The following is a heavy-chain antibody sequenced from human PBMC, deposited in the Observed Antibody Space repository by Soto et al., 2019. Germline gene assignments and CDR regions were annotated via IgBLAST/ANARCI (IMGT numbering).Heavy chain of an antibody. CDR1: GYTFTSYG. V-gene: IGHV1-18*04. CDR3: ARAHLLDYDFWSGYLLDYYYGMDV. CDR2: ISAYNGNT. Sequence: ASVKVSCKASGYTFTSYGISWVRQAPGQGLEWMGWISAYNGNTNYAQKLQGRVTMTTDTSTSTAYMELRSLRSDDTAVYYCARAHLLDYDFWSGYLLDYYYGMDVWGQGTTVTVSS. D-gene: IGHD3-3*01. J-gene: IGHJ6*02.